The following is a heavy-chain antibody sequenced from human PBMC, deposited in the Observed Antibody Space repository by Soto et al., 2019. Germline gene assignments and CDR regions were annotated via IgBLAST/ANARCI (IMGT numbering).Heavy chain of an antibody. CDR2: ISYDGFNK. J-gene: IGHJ4*02. CDR1: GFTFSSYG. CDR3: AKDKMDYGLFDS. V-gene: IGHV3-30*18. Sequence: QVQLVESGGGVVQPGRSQRLSCSASGFTFSSYGMHWVRQAPGKGLECVAFISYDGFNKYYADSVQGRFTISRDNSQNTLSLQMNSLRPHDTALYYCAKDKMDYGLFDSWGRGTLVTVSS. D-gene: IGHD4-17*01.